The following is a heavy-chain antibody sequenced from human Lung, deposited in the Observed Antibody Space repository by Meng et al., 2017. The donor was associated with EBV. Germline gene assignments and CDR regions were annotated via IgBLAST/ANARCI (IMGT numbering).Heavy chain of an antibody. Sequence: VNLQESGPGLGKPSQTLSLTCTVSGDSIRSGGYYWSWIRQHPGKGLEWIGYIYYSGSTFYTPSLKSRATLSVDTSKNQFSLKLNSVTAADTAVYYCARLRLVWMFDYWGQGALVTVSS. CDR1: GDSIRSGGYY. CDR2: IYYSGST. CDR3: ARLRLVWMFDY. J-gene: IGHJ4*02. D-gene: IGHD6-19*01. V-gene: IGHV4-31*03.